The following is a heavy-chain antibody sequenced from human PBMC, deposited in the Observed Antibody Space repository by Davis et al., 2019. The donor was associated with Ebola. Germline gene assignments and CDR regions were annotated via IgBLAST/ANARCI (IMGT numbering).Heavy chain of an antibody. CDR2: IRSKANSYAT. Sequence: GESLKISCAASGFTFSGSAMHWVRQASGKGLEWVGRIRSKANSYATAYAASVKGRFTISRDDSKNTAYLQMNSLKTEDTAVYYCVVSKELLSRPYYYYYGMDVWGQGTTVTVSS. D-gene: IGHD2-2*01. CDR1: GFTFSGSA. CDR3: VVSKELLSRPYYYYYGMDV. V-gene: IGHV3-73*01. J-gene: IGHJ6*02.